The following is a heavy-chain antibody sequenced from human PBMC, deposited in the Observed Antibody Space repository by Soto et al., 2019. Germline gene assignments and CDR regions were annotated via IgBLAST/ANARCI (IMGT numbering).Heavy chain of an antibody. J-gene: IGHJ3*02. CDR3: ARIPPGGDGYFYAVDS. CDR1: GGSVSSGSYY. V-gene: IGHV4-61*01. CDR2: IYYSGRT. D-gene: IGHD5-18*01. Sequence: QVQLQESGPRLVKPSETLSLTCTVSGGSVSSGSYYWSWIRQPPGKGLEWIGYIYYSGRTNHNPSLETRVTISVDTSKNRFSLRLSSVTAANTAVYYCARIPPGGDGYFYAVDSWGQGTMVTVSA.